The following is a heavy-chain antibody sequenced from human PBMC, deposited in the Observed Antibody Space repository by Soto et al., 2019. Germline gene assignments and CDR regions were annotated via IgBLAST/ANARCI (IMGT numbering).Heavy chain of an antibody. CDR1: GDTFTNCV. J-gene: IGHJ6*02. D-gene: IGHD3-10*01. Sequence: QVQVVQSGVAVRRPGSSVKVSCKASGDTFTNCVISWVRQAPGQGLEWMGGIIPLFGTTDFAQRFQGRLTITTDESTTTAYMELSRLRSEDTATYYCAAELGFGKLSVVWGQGTTVIVSS. V-gene: IGHV1-69*01. CDR2: IIPLFGTT. CDR3: AAELGFGKLSVV.